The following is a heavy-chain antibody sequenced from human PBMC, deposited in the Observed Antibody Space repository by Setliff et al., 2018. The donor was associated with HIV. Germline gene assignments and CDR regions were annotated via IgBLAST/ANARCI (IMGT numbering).Heavy chain of an antibody. D-gene: IGHD3-10*01. CDR3: ARKLRPGHGVDV. Sequence: GSLRLSCAASRFDFNNYWMCRVRQAPGKGLEWVANIGQDGSEKNYVDSVKGRFTISRDNAKNSMDLQMNSLRAEDTAIYYCARKLRPGHGVDVWGQGTTVTVSS. CDR1: RFDFNNYW. V-gene: IGHV3-7*01. CDR2: IGQDGSEK. J-gene: IGHJ6*02.